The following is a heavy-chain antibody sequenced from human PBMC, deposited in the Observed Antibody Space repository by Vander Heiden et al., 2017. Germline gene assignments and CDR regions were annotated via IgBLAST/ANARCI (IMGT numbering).Heavy chain of an antibody. J-gene: IGHJ4*02. CDR2: INHRGST. CDR1: GGSFSGYY. V-gene: IGHV4-34*01. CDR3: ARGPVAGTGEADY. D-gene: IGHD6-19*01. Sequence: QVQLQQWRAGPLKPSETLSLTCAVYGGSFSGYYWSRLRRPPGKGLAWIGEINHRGSTNYNPSLKSRVTISVDTSKNQFSLKLSSVTAADTAVYYCARGPVAGTGEADYWGQGTLVTVSS.